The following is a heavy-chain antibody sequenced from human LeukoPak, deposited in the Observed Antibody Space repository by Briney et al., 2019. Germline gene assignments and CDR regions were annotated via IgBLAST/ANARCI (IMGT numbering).Heavy chain of an antibody. V-gene: IGHV4-39*01. CDR2: IYYSGTT. Sequence: SETLSLTCTVSGGSISKSSYYWGWIRQPPGKGLEWIGSIYYSGTTYYNPSLKSRVTISVDTSKNQFSMKLLSPLAADTAVYYCASSLRSDDYWGQGTLVTVSS. J-gene: IGHJ4*02. CDR1: GGSISKSSYY. D-gene: IGHD4-17*01. CDR3: ASSLRSDDY.